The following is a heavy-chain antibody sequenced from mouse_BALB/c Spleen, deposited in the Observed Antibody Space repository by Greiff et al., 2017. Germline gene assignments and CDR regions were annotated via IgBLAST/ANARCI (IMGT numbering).Heavy chain of an antibody. CDR2: INPYNDGT. D-gene: IGHD1-1*01. Sequence: VQLQQSGPELVKPGASVKLSCKASGYKFTSYVMHWVKQKPGQGLEWIGYINPYNDGTKYNEKFKGKATLTSDKSSSTAYMELSSLTSEDSAVYYCARGLLRGAMDYWGQGTSVTVSS. CDR3: ARGLLRGAMDY. V-gene: IGHV1-14*01. J-gene: IGHJ4*01. CDR1: GYKFTSYV.